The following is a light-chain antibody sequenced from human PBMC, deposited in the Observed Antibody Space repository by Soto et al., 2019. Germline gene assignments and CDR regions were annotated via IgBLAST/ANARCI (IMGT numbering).Light chain of an antibody. Sequence: DIQMTQSPSSLSASVGDRVTITCRASQDISPHLAWYQQRPGRAPRLLIYGTYKLQSGVPSTFSGSGSGTNFTLTISSLQPEDFATYFCQQGKSFPLTFGGGTKVDIK. J-gene: IGKJ4*01. CDR1: QDISPH. V-gene: IGKV1-12*01. CDR3: QQGKSFPLT. CDR2: GTY.